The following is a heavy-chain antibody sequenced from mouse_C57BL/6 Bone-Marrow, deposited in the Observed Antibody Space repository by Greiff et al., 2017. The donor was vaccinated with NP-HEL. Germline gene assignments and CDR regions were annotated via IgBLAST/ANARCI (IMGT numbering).Heavy chain of an antibody. D-gene: IGHD1-1*01. CDR2: IDPSDSYT. CDR3: ARETITTVVGGWYFDV. J-gene: IGHJ1*03. CDR1: GYTFTSYW. Sequence: VQLQQSGAELVMPGASVKLSCKASGYTFTSYWMHWVKQRPGQGLEWIGEIDPSDSYTNYNQKFKGKSTLTVDKSSSTAYMQLSSLTSEDSAVYYCARETITTVVGGWYFDVWGTGTTVTVSS. V-gene: IGHV1-69*01.